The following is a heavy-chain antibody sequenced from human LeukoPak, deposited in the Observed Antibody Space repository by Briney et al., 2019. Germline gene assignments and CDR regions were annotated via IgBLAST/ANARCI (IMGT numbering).Heavy chain of an antibody. CDR1: GYTLTELS. CDR2: FDPEDGET. V-gene: IGHV1-24*01. J-gene: IGHJ5*02. CDR3: ATVNIAAAGAEGSWFDP. D-gene: IGHD6-13*01. Sequence: ASVKLSCNVSGYTLTELSMHWVRQAPGKGLEWMGGFDPEDGETIYAQKFQGRVTMTEDTSTDTAYMELSSLRSEDTAVYYCATVNIAAAGAEGSWFDPWGQGTLVTVSS.